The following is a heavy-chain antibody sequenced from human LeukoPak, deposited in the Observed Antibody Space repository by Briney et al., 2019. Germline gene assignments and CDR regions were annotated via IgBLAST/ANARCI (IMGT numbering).Heavy chain of an antibody. J-gene: IGHJ3*02. V-gene: IGHV3-21*01. CDR2: ISSSSSYI. CDR1: GFTFSSYS. D-gene: IGHD4-17*01. CDR3: ARDRDKGYGDYEARAFDI. Sequence: GGSLRLSCAASGFTFSSYSMNWVRQAPGKGLEWVSSISSSSSYIYYADSVKGRFTISRGNAKNSLYLQMNSLRAEDTAVYYCARDRDKGYGDYEARAFDIWGQGTMVTVSS.